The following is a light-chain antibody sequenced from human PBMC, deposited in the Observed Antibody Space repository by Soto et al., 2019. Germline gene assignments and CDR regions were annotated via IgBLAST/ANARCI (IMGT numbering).Light chain of an antibody. J-gene: IGLJ1*01. CDR2: DVS. V-gene: IGLV2-14*03. CDR3: SSYRSSSTYV. Sequence: QSALTQPASVSGSPGQSITISCTGTSSDVGRYNYVSWYQQYPGKAPKLMLYDVSKRPSGVADRFAGSKSGNTASLTISGLQPEAEADYYCSSYRSSSTYVFGPGTKLTVL. CDR1: SSDVGRYNY.